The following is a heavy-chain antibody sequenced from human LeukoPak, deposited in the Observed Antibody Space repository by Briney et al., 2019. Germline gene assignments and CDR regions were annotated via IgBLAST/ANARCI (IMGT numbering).Heavy chain of an antibody. D-gene: IGHD5-18*01. J-gene: IGHJ4*02. CDR1: GGYLSGYY. V-gene: IGHV4-34*01. CDR3: ASSLVRADMVTGIDY. Sequence: SETLSLTCSGYGGYLSGYYWLWIRQPPGKGLEWIGEINRSGSTTYNPSLKSRVTISLDTTKNQFSLKLSSVTAADTAVYYCASSLVRADMVTGIDYWGQGTLVTVSS. CDR2: INRSGST.